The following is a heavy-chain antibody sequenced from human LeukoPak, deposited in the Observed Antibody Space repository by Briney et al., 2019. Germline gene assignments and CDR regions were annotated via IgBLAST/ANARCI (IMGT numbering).Heavy chain of an antibody. Sequence: PGGSLRLSCAASGFTFSSYGMHWVRQAPGKGLESVAVIWYDGSNKYYADSVKGRFTISRDNSKNTLYLQMNSLRAEDTAVYYCARDYYGSGSYLSSYFDYWGQGTLVTVSS. CDR1: GFTFSSYG. V-gene: IGHV3-33*01. CDR2: IWYDGSNK. CDR3: ARDYYGSGSYLSSYFDY. J-gene: IGHJ4*02. D-gene: IGHD3-10*01.